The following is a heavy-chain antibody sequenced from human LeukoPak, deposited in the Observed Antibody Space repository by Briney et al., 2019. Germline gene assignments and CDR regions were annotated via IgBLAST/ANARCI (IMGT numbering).Heavy chain of an antibody. V-gene: IGHV1-69*05. CDR1: GGTFSSYA. D-gene: IGHD3-22*01. Sequence: SVKVSCKASGGTFSSYAISWVRQAPGRGLEWMGRIIPIFGTANYAQKFQGRVTITTDESTSTAYMELSSLRSEDTAVYYCARVLSDSSGYHTAYYFDYWGQGTLVTVSS. J-gene: IGHJ4*02. CDR3: ARVLSDSSGYHTAYYFDY. CDR2: IIPIFGTA.